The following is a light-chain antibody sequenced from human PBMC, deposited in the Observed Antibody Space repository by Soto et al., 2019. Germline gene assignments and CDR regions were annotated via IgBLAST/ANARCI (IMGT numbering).Light chain of an antibody. CDR1: QTISNSL. J-gene: IGKJ1*01. V-gene: IGKV3-20*01. Sequence: SAGTLSLSQGERATLSCRASQTISNSLLAWYQQKPGQAPSLLIYGESTRATGIPARFSGSGSGTDFTLTISRLEPEDFAVYYCQQYGSSGTFGQGTKVDI. CDR2: GES. CDR3: QQYGSSGT.